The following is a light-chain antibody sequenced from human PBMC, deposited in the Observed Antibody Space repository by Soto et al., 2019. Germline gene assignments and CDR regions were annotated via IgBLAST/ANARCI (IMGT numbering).Light chain of an antibody. CDR3: QQSYSTPRAYT. V-gene: IGKV1-39*01. CDR2: AAS. J-gene: IGKJ2*01. CDR1: QSVISY. Sequence: DIQMTQSPPSLSASIGDRVTITCRASQSVISYLNWYQQKPGKAPKLLIYAASSLHTGVPSRFSASGSRTDFNLTISSLQPEDVATYYCQQSYSTPRAYTFGQGTKLEIK.